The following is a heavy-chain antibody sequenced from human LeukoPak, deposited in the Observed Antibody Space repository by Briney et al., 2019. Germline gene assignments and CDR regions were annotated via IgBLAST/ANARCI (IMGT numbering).Heavy chain of an antibody. V-gene: IGHV4-39*01. CDR2: IYYSGST. CDR1: VGSISSSSYY. Sequence: PSETLSLTCTFSVGSISSSSYYWVWIRQPPGKGLEWIGSIYYSGSTYYNPSLKSRVTISVDTSKNQFSLKLSSVTAADTDVYYCARLRSSGPSFDYWGQGTLVTVSS. J-gene: IGHJ4*02. CDR3: ARLRSSGPSFDY. D-gene: IGHD6-19*01.